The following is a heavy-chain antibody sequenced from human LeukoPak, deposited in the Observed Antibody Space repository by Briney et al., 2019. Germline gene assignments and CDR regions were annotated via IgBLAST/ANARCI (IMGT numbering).Heavy chain of an antibody. V-gene: IGHV4-38-2*01. CDR2: IYHSGST. CDR3: AAVLRYFDWLFPFDY. CDR1: GYSISSDYY. Sequence: PSETLSLTCAVSGYSISSDYYWGWIRQPPGKGLEWIGSIYHSGSTYYNPSLKSRVTISVDTSKNQFSLKLSSVTAADTAVYYCAAVLRYFDWLFPFDYWGQGTLVTVSS. D-gene: IGHD3-9*01. J-gene: IGHJ4*02.